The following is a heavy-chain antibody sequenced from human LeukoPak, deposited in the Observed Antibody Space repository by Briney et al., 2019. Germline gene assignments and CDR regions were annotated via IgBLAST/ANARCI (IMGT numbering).Heavy chain of an antibody. CDR1: GFTGNNNS. CDR2: IYPSGAA. V-gene: IGHV3-53*01. Sequence: GGSLRLSCVASGFTGNNNSLSWVRQSPGKGLEWVSLIYPSGAAYYADSVKGRFTISRDNAKNSLYLQMNSLRAEDTAVYYCARVWFGEFGYYFDYWGQGTLVTVSS. D-gene: IGHD3-10*01. CDR3: ARVWFGEFGYYFDY. J-gene: IGHJ4*02.